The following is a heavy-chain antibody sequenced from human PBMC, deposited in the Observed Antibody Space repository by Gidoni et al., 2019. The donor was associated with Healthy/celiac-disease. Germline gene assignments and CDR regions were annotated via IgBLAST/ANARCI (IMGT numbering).Heavy chain of an antibody. CDR3: AKDPRGILRLDY. CDR1: GFTCSSYA. V-gene: IGHV3-23*01. D-gene: IGHD6-13*01. J-gene: IGHJ4*02. CDR2: ISCGGGST. Sequence: EVQLLESGGGLVQHGGSLRLSCAASGFTCSSYAMSWVRQAPGKGLEVVSAISCGGGSTSYADSVKGRFTISRDHSKNPLYLQMNRLRAEDTAVYYCAKDPRGILRLDYWGQGTLVTVSS.